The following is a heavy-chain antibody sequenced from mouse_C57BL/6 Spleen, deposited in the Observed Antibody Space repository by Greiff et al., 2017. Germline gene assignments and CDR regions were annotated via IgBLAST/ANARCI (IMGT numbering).Heavy chain of an antibody. J-gene: IGHJ1*03. Sequence: VQLQQSGPELVKPGASVKISCKASGYTFTDYYINWVKQRPGQGLEWIGWIFPGSGSTYYNRKFKGKATLTVDKSSSTAYMLLSSLTSEDSAVYFCARRYGSSYWYFDVWGTGTTVTVAS. D-gene: IGHD1-1*01. CDR1: GYTFTDYY. CDR2: IFPGSGST. V-gene: IGHV1-75*01. CDR3: ARRYGSSYWYFDV.